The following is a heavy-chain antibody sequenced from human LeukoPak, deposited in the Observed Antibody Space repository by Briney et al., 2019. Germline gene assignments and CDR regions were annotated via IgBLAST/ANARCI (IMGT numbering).Heavy chain of an antibody. CDR1: GGSISSYY. D-gene: IGHD3-22*01. CDR3: ARVGDSSGYCYYFDY. CDR2: IYYSGST. Sequence: PSETLSLTCTVSGGSISSYYWSWIRQPPGKGLEWIGYIYYSGSTTYKPSLKSRVTISVDTSKNQFSLRLRSVTAADTAVYYCARVGDSSGYCYYFDYWGQGTLVTVSS. V-gene: IGHV4-59*12. J-gene: IGHJ4*02.